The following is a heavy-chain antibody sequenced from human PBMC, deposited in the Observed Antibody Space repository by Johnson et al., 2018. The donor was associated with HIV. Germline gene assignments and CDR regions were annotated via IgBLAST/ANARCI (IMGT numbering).Heavy chain of an antibody. CDR3: ARENYYGSGSYYGAFDI. CDR2: IKWNGGST. D-gene: IGHD3-10*01. Sequence: VQLVESGGGVVRPGGSLRLSSAAPGFPFDDYGMGWVRQAPGKGLEWGSVIKWNGGSTGYADSVKGRFTISRDNAKKSLYLQMNSLRGEDTALYYCARENYYGSGSYYGAFDIWGHGTMVTVSS. J-gene: IGHJ3*02. CDR1: GFPFDDYG. V-gene: IGHV3-20*03.